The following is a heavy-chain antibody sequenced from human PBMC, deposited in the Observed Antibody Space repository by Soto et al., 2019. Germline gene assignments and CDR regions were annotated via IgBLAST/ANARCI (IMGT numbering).Heavy chain of an antibody. Sequence: EVQLSQSGGGLVQPGGSLRLSCAASGFTFSNFAMRWVRQAPGKGLEWVSDISGSGGSTYYAGSVKGRFTISRDNSKNTLFLQMNSLRVEDTAVYYCAKDIVAVGGYETFDFWGQGTMVTVSS. V-gene: IGHV3-23*01. CDR2: ISGSGGST. J-gene: IGHJ4*02. CDR3: AKDIVAVGGYETFDF. CDR1: GFTFSNFA. D-gene: IGHD5-12*01.